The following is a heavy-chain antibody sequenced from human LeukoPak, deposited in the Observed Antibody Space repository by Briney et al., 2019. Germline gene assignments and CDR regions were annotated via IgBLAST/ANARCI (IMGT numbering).Heavy chain of an antibody. CDR3: ARDVEMATVYYYYMDV. V-gene: IGHV1-46*01. Sequence: ASVKVSCKASGYTFTSYYMHWVRQAPGQGLEWMGIINPSGGSTSYAQKFQGRVTMTRDTSTSTAYMELSRLRSGDTAVYYCARDVEMATVYYYYMDVWGKGTTVTVSS. J-gene: IGHJ6*03. CDR2: INPSGGST. CDR1: GYTFTSYY. D-gene: IGHD5-24*01.